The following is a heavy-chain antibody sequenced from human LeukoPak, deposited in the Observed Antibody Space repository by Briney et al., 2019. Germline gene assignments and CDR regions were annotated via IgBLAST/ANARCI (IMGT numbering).Heavy chain of an antibody. J-gene: IGHJ4*02. CDR2: IYSGGST. Sequence: GGSLRLSCAASGFTVSSNYMSWVRRAPGKGLEWVSVIYSGGSTYYADSVKGRFTISRDNSKNTLYLQMNSLRAEDTAVYYCAREYYGSGSLMNWGQGTLVTVSS. D-gene: IGHD3-10*01. CDR3: AREYYGSGSLMN. V-gene: IGHV3-66*01. CDR1: GFTVSSNY.